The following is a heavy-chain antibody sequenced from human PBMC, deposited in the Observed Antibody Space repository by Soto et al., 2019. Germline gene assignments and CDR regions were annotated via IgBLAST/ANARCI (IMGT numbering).Heavy chain of an antibody. V-gene: IGHV1-2*02. J-gene: IGHJ6*02. CDR1: GYTFTGYY. CDR3: ARTVVVVPAARYYYGMDV. CDR2: INPNSGGT. D-gene: IGHD2-2*01. Sequence: QVKLVQPGAEVKKPGASVKVSCKASGYTFTGYYMHWVRQAPGQGLEWMGWINPNSGGTNYAQKFQGRVTMTRDTSISTDYMELSRMRSDDKAVYYCARTVVVVPAARYYYGMDVWGQGTTVTVSS.